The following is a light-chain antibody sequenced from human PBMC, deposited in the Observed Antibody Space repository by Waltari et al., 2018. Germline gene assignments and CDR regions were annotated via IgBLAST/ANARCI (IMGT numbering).Light chain of an antibody. V-gene: IGKV1-39*01. CDR2: AAS. CDR1: QSISTY. J-gene: IGKJ2*01. Sequence: DTLMTQSPSSLSASVGDTVTITCRASQSISTYLNWYQQKPGKAPKLLIYAASSLQSGVPSRFSGSGSGTDFTLTISSLQPEDFVTYYCQQSYSTPRTFGQGTRLEIK. CDR3: QQSYSTPRT.